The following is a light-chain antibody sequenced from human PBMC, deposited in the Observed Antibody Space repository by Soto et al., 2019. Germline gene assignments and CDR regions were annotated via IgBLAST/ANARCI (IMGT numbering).Light chain of an antibody. CDR3: QQYATSPPIT. CDR1: QTVSSSY. V-gene: IGKV3-20*01. J-gene: IGKJ5*01. CDR2: GAS. Sequence: EIVLTQSPGTLSLSPGERATLSCRASQTVSSSYLAWYQQKPGQAPRLLIYGASNRATGFPDRFSGSGSGTDFTLTISRLEPEDFAVYYCQQYATSPPITFGQGTRLEIK.